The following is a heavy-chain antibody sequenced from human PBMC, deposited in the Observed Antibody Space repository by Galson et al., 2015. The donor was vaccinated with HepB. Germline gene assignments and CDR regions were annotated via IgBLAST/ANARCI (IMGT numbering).Heavy chain of an antibody. CDR2: INHSGST. V-gene: IGHV4-34*01. CDR1: GGSFSGYY. J-gene: IGHJ4*02. D-gene: IGHD6-13*01. CDR3: ARGLKGYSSSWGY. Sequence: LSLTCAVYGGSFSGYYWSWIRQPPGKGLEWIGEINHSGSTNYNPPLKSRVTISVDTSKNQFSLKLSSVTAADTAVYYCARGLKGYSSSWGYWGQGTLVTVSS.